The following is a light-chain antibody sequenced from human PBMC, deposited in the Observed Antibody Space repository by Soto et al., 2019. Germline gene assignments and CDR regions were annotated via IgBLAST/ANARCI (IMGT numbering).Light chain of an antibody. J-gene: IGKJ3*01. Sequence: DIVMTQSPDSLAVSLGERATINCKSSQSVLYSSNNKNYVAWYQQKPGQPPKLLIYWASTRESGVPDRFSGSASGKDFTLTISSLQAEDVAVYFCHQYYRNPLTFGPGTKVDIK. CDR3: HQYYRNPLT. V-gene: IGKV4-1*01. CDR1: QSVLYSSNNKNY. CDR2: WAS.